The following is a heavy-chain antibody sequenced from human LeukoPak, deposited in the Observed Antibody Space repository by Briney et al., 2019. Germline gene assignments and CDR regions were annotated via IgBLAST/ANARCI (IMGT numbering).Heavy chain of an antibody. CDR3: ARNKRFLMPRAFDI. V-gene: IGHV1-8*01. J-gene: IGHJ3*02. Sequence: ASVKVSCTASGYTFTSYDINWVRQATGQGLEWMGWMNPNSGNTGYAQKFQGRVTMTRNTSISTAYMELSSLRSEDTAVYYCARNKRFLMPRAFDIWGQGTMATVSS. CDR1: GYTFTSYD. D-gene: IGHD2-2*01. CDR2: MNPNSGNT.